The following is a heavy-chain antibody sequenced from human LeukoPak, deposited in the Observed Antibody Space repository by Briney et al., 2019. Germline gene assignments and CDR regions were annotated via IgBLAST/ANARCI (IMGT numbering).Heavy chain of an antibody. D-gene: IGHD2-2*02. CDR1: GFTFSSYG. J-gene: IGHJ3*02. CDR3: ANDGYCSSTSCYTWAFDI. Sequence: GGSLRLSCAASGFTFSSYGMHWVRQAPGKGLEWVAFIRYDGSNKYYADSVKGRFTISRDNSKNTLYLQMNSLRAEDTAVYYCANDGYCSSTSCYTWAFDIWGQGTMVTVSS. V-gene: IGHV3-30*02. CDR2: IRYDGSNK.